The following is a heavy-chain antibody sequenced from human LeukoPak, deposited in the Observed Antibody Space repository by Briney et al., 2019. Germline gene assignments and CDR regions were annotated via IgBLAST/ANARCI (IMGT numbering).Heavy chain of an antibody. J-gene: IGHJ4*02. D-gene: IGHD1-26*01. V-gene: IGHV4-39*01. CDR3: ARIPDSGGFWSRIDY. CDR2: IYYSRST. CDR1: GGSISSSSYY. Sequence: SETLSLTCTVSGGSISSSSYYWGWIRQPPGKGLEWIGSIYYSRSTYYNPSLKSRVTISVDTSKNQFSLKLSSVTAADTAVYYCARIPDSGGFWSRIDYWGQGTLVTVSS.